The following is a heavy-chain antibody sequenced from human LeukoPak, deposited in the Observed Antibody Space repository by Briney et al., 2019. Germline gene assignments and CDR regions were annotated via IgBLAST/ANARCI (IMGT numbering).Heavy chain of an antibody. Sequence: GSLRLSCAASGFTVSSNYMSWVRQAPGKGLEWVSVIYSGSNTYYADSVKGRFTISRDNSKNTLYLQMNSLRAEDTAVYYCARIRKISSSWQFFFDYWGQGTLVTVSS. CDR2: IYSGSNT. V-gene: IGHV3-53*01. CDR3: ARIRKISSSWQFFFDY. CDR1: GFTVSSNY. J-gene: IGHJ4*02. D-gene: IGHD6-13*01.